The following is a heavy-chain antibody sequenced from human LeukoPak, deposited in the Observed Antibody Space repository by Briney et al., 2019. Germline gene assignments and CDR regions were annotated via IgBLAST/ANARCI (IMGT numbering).Heavy chain of an antibody. CDR2: ISYDGSNK. Sequence: PGGSLRLSCAASGFTFSSYAMHWVRQAPGKGLEWVAVISYDGSNKYYADSVKGRFTISRDNSKNTLYLQMNSLRGDDTAVYYCAKDPAPGHCTTSCYTFWGQGTLVTVSS. V-gene: IGHV3-30-3*01. CDR1: GFTFSSYA. J-gene: IGHJ4*02. CDR3: AKDPAPGHCTTSCYTF. D-gene: IGHD2-2*02.